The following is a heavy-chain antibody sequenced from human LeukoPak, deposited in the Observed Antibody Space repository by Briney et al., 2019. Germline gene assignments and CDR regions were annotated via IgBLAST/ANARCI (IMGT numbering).Heavy chain of an antibody. J-gene: IGHJ4*02. D-gene: IGHD3-22*01. V-gene: IGHV1-18*01. CDR3: ARVIPDYYDSSGYPLFFDY. CDR2: ISAYNGNT. CDR1: GYTFSNYG. Sequence: GASVKVSCKASGYTFSNYGISWVRQAPGQGLEWLGWISAYNGNTHYAQKLQGRVTLTTDTSTSTACMEVRSLRSDDTAVYFCARVIPDYYDSSGYPLFFDYWGQGTLVTVSS.